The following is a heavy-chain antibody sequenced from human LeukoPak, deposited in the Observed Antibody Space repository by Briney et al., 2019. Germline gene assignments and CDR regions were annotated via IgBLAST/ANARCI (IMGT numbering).Heavy chain of an antibody. D-gene: IGHD2-8*01. V-gene: IGHV4-38-2*02. J-gene: IGHJ4*02. CDR2: IYHSGST. CDR3: ARGPSRYCTNGVCYKGPYYFDY. CDR1: GYSISSGYY. Sequence: SETLSLTCTVSGYSISSGYYWGWIRQPPGKGLEWIGSIYHSGSTNYNPSLKSRVTISVDTSKNQFSLKLSSVTAADTAVYYCARGPSRYCTNGVCYKGPYYFDYWGQGTLVTVSS.